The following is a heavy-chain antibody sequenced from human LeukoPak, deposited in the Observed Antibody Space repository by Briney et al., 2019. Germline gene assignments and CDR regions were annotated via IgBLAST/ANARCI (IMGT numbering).Heavy chain of an antibody. CDR3: ARENTIFGVVIIDYYYYYMDV. V-gene: IGHV3-7*01. D-gene: IGHD3-3*01. J-gene: IGHJ6*03. Sequence: GGSLRLSCAASGFTFSSYWMSWVRQAPGKGLEWVANIKQDGSEKYYVDSVKGRFTISRDNAKNSLYLQMNSLRAEDTAVYYCARENTIFGVVIIDYYYYYMDVWGKGTTVTVSS. CDR2: IKQDGSEK. CDR1: GFTFSSYW.